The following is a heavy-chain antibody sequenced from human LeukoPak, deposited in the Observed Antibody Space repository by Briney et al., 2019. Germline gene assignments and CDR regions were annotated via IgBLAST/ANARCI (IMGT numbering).Heavy chain of an antibody. V-gene: IGHV3-21*01. CDR3: ARDSSRDYIAAAGTGASDY. Sequence: KPGGSLRLSCAASGFTFSSYSMNWVRQAPGKGLEWVSSISSSSSYIYYADSVKGRFTISRDNAKNSLYLQMNSLRAEDTAVYYCARDSSRDYIAAAGTGASDYWGQGTLVTVSS. J-gene: IGHJ4*02. CDR2: ISSSSSYI. CDR1: GFTFSSYS. D-gene: IGHD6-13*01.